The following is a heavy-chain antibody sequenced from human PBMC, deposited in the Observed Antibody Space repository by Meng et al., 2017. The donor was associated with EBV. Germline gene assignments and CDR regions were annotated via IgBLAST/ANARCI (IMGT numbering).Heavy chain of an antibody. CDR2: FLPRLGAP. Sequence: QVQVARCARGVNEPGSAVQVSCKTSGGPFRYYAISWVRQAPGQGLEWLGGFLPRLGAPNYAQTFHGRVKITADESTSTHYMDLSSLRSEDTAVYYCARAPDNWNDGPYYWGQGTLVTVSS. CDR1: GGPFRYYA. D-gene: IGHD1-20*01. J-gene: IGHJ4*02. V-gene: IGHV1-69*01. CDR3: ARAPDNWNDGPYY.